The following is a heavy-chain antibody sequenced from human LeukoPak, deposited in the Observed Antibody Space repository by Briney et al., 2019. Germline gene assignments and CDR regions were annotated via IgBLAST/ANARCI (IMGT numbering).Heavy chain of an antibody. J-gene: IGHJ6*02. V-gene: IGHV3-11*01. D-gene: IGHD3-3*01. Sequence: GGSLRLSCAASGFTFSDYYMSWIRQAPGKGLEWVSYISSSGTTIYYADSVRGRFTISRDNTKNSLFLQMNSLRTVDTAVYYCARAPPDFWGGYYAAMDVWGQGTTVIVSS. CDR2: ISSSGTTI. CDR3: ARAPPDFWGGYYAAMDV. CDR1: GFTFSDYY.